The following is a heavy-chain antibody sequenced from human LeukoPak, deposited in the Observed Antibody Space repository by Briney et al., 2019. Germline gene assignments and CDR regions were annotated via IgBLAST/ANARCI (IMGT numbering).Heavy chain of an antibody. D-gene: IGHD3-10*01. CDR1: GFTFSSYS. CDR2: ISSSSSYI. CDR3: ARDLKGGYYYGSGSYYIYGMDV. V-gene: IGHV3-21*01. J-gene: IGHJ6*04. Sequence: GGFLRLSCAASGFTFSSYSMNWVRQAPGKGLEWVSSISSSSSYIYYADSVKGRFTISRDNAKNSLYLQMNSLRAEDTAVYYCARDLKGGYYYGSGSYYIYGMDVWGKGTTVTVSS.